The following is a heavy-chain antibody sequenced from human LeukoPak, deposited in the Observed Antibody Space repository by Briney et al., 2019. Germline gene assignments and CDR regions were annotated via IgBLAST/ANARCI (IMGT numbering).Heavy chain of an antibody. CDR2: IYPGDSDT. CDR3: ARTGSTFGDCDILTGYDYYGMDV. CDR1: GYSFTSYW. Sequence: PGESLKISCKGSGYSFTSYWIDWVRQMPGKGLEWMGIIYPGDSDTRYSPSFQGQVTISADKSISTAYLQWSSLKASDTAMYYCARTGSTFGDCDILTGYDYYGMDVWGQGTTVTVSS. J-gene: IGHJ6*02. D-gene: IGHD3-9*01. V-gene: IGHV5-51*01.